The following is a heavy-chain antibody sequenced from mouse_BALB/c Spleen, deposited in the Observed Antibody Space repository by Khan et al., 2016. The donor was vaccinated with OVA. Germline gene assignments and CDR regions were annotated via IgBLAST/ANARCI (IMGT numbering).Heavy chain of an antibody. CDR1: GFTFTDSD. V-gene: IGHV14-1*01. J-gene: IGHJ3*01. D-gene: IGHD1-1*02. CDR3: ERGGGFDD. Sequence: VQLQQSGAELVKPGASVKMSCKASGFTFTDSDMHWVKQRPAQSLEWIGSIIPDFGDAEYNHKFQDKASMTLDKSSITAYLQLCSLTSEDTANYYCERGGGFDDWGQGTLVTVSA. CDR2: IIPDFGDA.